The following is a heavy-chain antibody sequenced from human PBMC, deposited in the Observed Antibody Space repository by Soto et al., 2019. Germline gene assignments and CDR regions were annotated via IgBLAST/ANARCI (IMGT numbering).Heavy chain of an antibody. V-gene: IGHV4-59*01. CDR1: GGSISSYY. CDR3: ETKRDWNPRGDAFDI. CDR2: IYYSGST. Sequence: PSETLSLTCTVSGGSISSYYWSWIRQPPGKGLEWIGYIYYSGSTNYNPSLKSRVTISVDTSKNQFSLKLSSVTAADTAVYYCETKRDWNPRGDAFDIWGQGTMVTVSS. D-gene: IGHD1-1*01. J-gene: IGHJ3*02.